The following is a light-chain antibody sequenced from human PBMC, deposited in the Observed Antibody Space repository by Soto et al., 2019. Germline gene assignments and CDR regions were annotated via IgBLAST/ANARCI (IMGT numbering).Light chain of an antibody. CDR2: GAS. J-gene: IGKJ4*01. CDR3: QQYGTSPLT. Sequence: EIVLTQSPGTLSLSPGERVDLSCRASQNVSSSYLAWYQQKPGQAPRLLIYGASSRATGIPDRFSGSGSGTDFTLTISRLEPEDFAVYYCQQYGTSPLTFGGRTKLEIK. V-gene: IGKV3-20*01. CDR1: QNVSSSY.